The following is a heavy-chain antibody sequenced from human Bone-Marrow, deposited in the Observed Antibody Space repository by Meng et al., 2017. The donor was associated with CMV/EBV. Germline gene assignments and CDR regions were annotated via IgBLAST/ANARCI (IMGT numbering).Heavy chain of an antibody. CDR2: IGTEDDT. D-gene: IGHD3-10*01. CDR1: GFTFSSYD. J-gene: IGHJ4*02. CDR3: ARGSGVNLGRGAVGSFDS. Sequence: GGSLRLSCAASGFTFSSYDMHWVRQSTGETLEWVSGIGTEDDTHYAASVEGRFTISRQNARNSLELQMNSLRAGDTAVYYCARGSGVNLGRGAVGSFDSWGQGILVTVSS. V-gene: IGHV3-13*01.